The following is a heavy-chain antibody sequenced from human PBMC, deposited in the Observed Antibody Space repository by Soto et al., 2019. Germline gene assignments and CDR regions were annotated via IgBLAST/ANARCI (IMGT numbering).Heavy chain of an antibody. D-gene: IGHD2-2*02. CDR3: AKDSTSYTTSPFYFDS. V-gene: IGHV3-23*01. CDR1: GFDFNKYA. CDR2: ITSNGDST. J-gene: IGHJ4*02. Sequence: GSLRLACAAFGFDFNKYAMTWVRQAPGKGLQWVSSITSNGDSTYYADSVKGRFTTSRDNSKNTLYLQMNSLRADDTAVFYCAKDSTSYTTSPFYFDSWGQGTLVTVYS.